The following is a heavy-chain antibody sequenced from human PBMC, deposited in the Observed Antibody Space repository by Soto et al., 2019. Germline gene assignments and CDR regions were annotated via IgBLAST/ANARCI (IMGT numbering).Heavy chain of an antibody. CDR2: IYSNGIT. Sequence: QVQLQESGPGLVKPSETLSLTCTVSGGSINSYYWTWIRQPPGKGLEWIGYIYSNGITNYNPSLKSRVTISVDTSKNQFSLILSSVTAADTAVYYCARSEWSGDLYYLDYWGQGTLVTVSS. CDR3: ARSEWSGDLYYLDY. J-gene: IGHJ4*02. D-gene: IGHD3-3*01. CDR1: GGSINSYY. V-gene: IGHV4-59*01.